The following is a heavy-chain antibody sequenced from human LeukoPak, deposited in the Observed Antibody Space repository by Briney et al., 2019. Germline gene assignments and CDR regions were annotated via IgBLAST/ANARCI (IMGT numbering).Heavy chain of an antibody. CDR2: IYYSGST. J-gene: IGHJ5*02. Sequence: PSETLSLTCTVSGGSISSYYWSWIRQPPGKGLEWIGYIYYSGSTNYNPSLKSRVTISVDTSKNQFSLKLSSVTAADTAVYYCARVTALRYFDWSYNWFDPWGQGTLVTVSS. V-gene: IGHV4-59*01. CDR3: ARVTALRYFDWSYNWFDP. D-gene: IGHD3-9*01. CDR1: GGSISSYY.